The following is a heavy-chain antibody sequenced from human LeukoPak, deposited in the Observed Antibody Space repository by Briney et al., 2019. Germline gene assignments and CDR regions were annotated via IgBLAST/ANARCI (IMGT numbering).Heavy chain of an antibody. D-gene: IGHD1-26*01. CDR3: ASRPPSETYYGVLDY. V-gene: IGHV3-23*01. Sequence: GGSLRLSCAASGFTFSSYAMSWVRQAPGKGLEWVSGITDTGGSTYHAESVKGRFTISRDNSKNILYLQMNNLRAEATAVYYCASRPPSETYYGVLDYWGQGTLVTVSS. J-gene: IGHJ4*02. CDR1: GFTFSSYA. CDR2: ITDTGGST.